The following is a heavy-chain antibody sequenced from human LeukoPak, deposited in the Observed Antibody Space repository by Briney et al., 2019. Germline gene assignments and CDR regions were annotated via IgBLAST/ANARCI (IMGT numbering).Heavy chain of an antibody. V-gene: IGHV4-39*01. J-gene: IGHJ2*01. CDR1: GDSISSSSSY. CDR3: ARPGSGWYTWYFDL. Sequence: SETLSLTCSVSGDSISSSSSYWGWIRQPPGKGLEWIVSIYYSGSTYYNTSLKSRVAISVDTSKNQFSLKLSSVTAADTAVYYCARPGSGWYTWYFDLWGRGTLVTVSS. CDR2: IYYSGST. D-gene: IGHD6-19*01.